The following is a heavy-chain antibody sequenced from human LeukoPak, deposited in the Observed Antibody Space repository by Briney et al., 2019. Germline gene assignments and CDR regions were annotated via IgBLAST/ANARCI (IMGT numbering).Heavy chain of an antibody. CDR3: AREYSSSSGRAFDI. Sequence: GGSLRLSCAASGFSLNTYSMNWVRQAPGKGLEWISYIASSRSTIYYADSVKGRFTISRDNAENSLYLQMNSLRADDTAVYYCAREYSSSSGRAFDIWGQGTMVTVSS. CDR1: GFSLNTYS. D-gene: IGHD6-6*01. J-gene: IGHJ3*02. CDR2: IASSRSTI. V-gene: IGHV3-48*01.